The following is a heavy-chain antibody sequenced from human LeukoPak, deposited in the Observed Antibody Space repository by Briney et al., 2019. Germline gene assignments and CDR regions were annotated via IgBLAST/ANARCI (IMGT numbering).Heavy chain of an antibody. CDR2: IYTSGST. CDR3: ARARGVGAWGDFDY. CDR1: GGSISSYY. V-gene: IGHV4-4*07. D-gene: IGHD1-26*01. Sequence: PSETLSLTCTVSGGSISSYYWSWIRQPAGKGLEWIGRIYTSGSTNHNPSLKSRVTISVDKSKNQFSLKLSSVTAADTAVYYCARARGVGAWGDFDYWGQGTLVTVSS. J-gene: IGHJ4*02.